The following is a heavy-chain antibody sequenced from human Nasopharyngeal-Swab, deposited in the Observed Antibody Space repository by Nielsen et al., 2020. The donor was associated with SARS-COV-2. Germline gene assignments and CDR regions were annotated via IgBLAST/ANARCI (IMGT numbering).Heavy chain of an antibody. CDR3: ARDFDKTGD. D-gene: IGHD7-27*01. CDR1: GFTFSDSW. V-gene: IGHV3-74*01. J-gene: IGHJ4*02. CDR2: INSDGSRT. Sequence: GSLKISCEVSGFTFSDSWMHWVRQAPGKGLVWVSRINSDGSRTGYADAVKGRFTISRDNSKNTIYLQMNSLRAEDTAVYFCARDFDKTGDWGQGTLVTVSS.